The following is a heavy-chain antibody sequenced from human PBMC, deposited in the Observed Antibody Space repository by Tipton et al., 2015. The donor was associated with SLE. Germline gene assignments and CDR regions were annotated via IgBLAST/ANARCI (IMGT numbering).Heavy chain of an antibody. CDR2: ISGYNGNT. CDR1: GYTFTSYC. J-gene: IGHJ6*03. Sequence: QLVQSGAEVKKSGASVKVSCKASGYTFTSYCITWVRQAPGQGLEWMGWISGYNGNTNYAQKLQGRVTMTTDTSTSTAYMELRSLRSDDTAVYYCARLGDWDFYYYMDVWGKGTTVTVSS. V-gene: IGHV1-18*01. D-gene: IGHD3-16*01. CDR3: ARLGDWDFYYYMDV.